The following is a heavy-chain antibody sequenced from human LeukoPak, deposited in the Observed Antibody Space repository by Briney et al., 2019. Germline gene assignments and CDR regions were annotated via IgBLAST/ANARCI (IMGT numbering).Heavy chain of an antibody. CDR3: ARDHGLLGIDY. CDR1: GGSISSGSYY. V-gene: IGHV4-61*02. D-gene: IGHD2-15*01. CDR2: IYTSGST. Sequence: SETLSLTCTVSGGSISSGSYYLSWIRQPAGKGLEWIGRIYTSGSTDYNPSLKSRVTISVDTSKNQFSLKLSSVTAADTAVYYCARDHGLLGIDYWGQGTLVTVSS. J-gene: IGHJ4*02.